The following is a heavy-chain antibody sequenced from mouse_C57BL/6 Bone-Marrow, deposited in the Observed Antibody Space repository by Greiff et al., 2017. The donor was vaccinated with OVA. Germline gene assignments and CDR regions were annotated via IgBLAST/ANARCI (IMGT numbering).Heavy chain of an antibody. V-gene: IGHV5-4*01. CDR2: ISDGGSYT. CDR3: AREGDYYGSSLDY. CDR1: GFTFSSYA. J-gene: IGHJ2*01. Sequence: EVQLMESGGGLVKPGGSLKLSRAASGFTFSSYAMSWVRPTPEKRLEWVATISDGGSYTYYPDNVKGRFTISRDNAKNNLYLQMSHLKSEDTAMYYGAREGDYYGSSLDYWGQGTTLTVSS. D-gene: IGHD1-1*01.